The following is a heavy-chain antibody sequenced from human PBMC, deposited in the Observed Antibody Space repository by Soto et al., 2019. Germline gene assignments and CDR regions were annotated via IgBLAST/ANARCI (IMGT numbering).Heavy chain of an antibody. D-gene: IGHD1-1*01. J-gene: IGHJ3*01. V-gene: IGHV3-53*01. CDR1: GLTISGKKY. Sequence: DVQLVESGGGLIQPGESLSLSCAAFGLTISGKKYVAWVRQAPGKGLEWVSALYDVDGSFYADSVTGRFTTSSDSAKTTGYLQMNDLRPDDTAVYYCATWHEREHAFDVWGQGTTVTISS. CDR3: ATWHEREHAFDV. CDR2: LYDVDGS.